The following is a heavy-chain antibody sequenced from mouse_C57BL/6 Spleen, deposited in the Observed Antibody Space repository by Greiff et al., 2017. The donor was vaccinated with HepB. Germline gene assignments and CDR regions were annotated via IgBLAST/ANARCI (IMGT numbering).Heavy chain of an antibody. CDR3: ARGLGDFDV. V-gene: IGHV5-17*01. Sequence: EVKVVESGGGLVKPGGSLKLSCAASGFTFSDYGMHWVRQAPEKGLEWVAYISSGSSTIYYADTVKGRFTISRDNAKNTLFLQMTSLRSEDTAMYYCARGLGDFDVWGTGTTVTVSS. D-gene: IGHD4-1*01. J-gene: IGHJ1*03. CDR1: GFTFSDYG. CDR2: ISSGSSTI.